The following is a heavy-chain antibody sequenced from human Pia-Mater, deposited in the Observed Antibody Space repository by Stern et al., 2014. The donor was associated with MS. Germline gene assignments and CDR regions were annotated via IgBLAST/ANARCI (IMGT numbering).Heavy chain of an antibody. D-gene: IGHD1-7*01. CDR3: ARRYNWNWEAHWFDS. Sequence: LQLVESGSELKKTGASVQVSCKTSGYTFNNYAINWARQPPGHGLVSIGYINTNTGKPRYAQGFTGRFVFSLDTSVSTAYLQISSLEVDDAATYYCARRYNWNWEAHWFDSWGQGTLVTVSS. V-gene: IGHV7-4-1*02. J-gene: IGHJ5*01. CDR2: INTNTGKP. CDR1: GYTFNNYA.